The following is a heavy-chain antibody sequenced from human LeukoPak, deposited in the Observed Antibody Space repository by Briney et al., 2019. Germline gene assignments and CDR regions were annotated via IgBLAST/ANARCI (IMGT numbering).Heavy chain of an antibody. CDR3: VRDHYVSGNYVLADY. D-gene: IGHD3-16*01. Sequence: ASVKVSCKASGYTFTGYSLHWVRQAPGQGLEWMGWINPKNGGTNYAQKFQGRVTMTMDTSISAAYMVLSRLRSDATAVYYCVRDHYVSGNYVLADYWGQGNLVTVSS. J-gene: IGHJ4*02. CDR1: GYTFTGYS. CDR2: INPKNGGT. V-gene: IGHV1-2*02.